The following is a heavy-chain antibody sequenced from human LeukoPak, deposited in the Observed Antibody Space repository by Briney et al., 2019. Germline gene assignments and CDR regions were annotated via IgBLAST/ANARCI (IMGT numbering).Heavy chain of an antibody. J-gene: IGHJ4*02. CDR2: IYTSGST. V-gene: IGHV4-4*07. CDR3: ARGSSIWPNGYFDY. Sequence: SETLSLTCTVSGGSISSHYWGWIRQPAGKGLEWIGRIYTSGSTNYNPSLKGRVTILVDKSKNQLSLKLTSVTAADTAVYYCARGSSIWPNGYFDYWGQGTLVTVSS. CDR1: GGSISSHY. D-gene: IGHD6-13*01.